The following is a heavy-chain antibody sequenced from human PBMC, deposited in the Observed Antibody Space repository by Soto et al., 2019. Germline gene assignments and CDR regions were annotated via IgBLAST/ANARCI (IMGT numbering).Heavy chain of an antibody. CDR1: GFTVSSNY. V-gene: IGHV3-30*18. Sequence: VQLVESGGGLIQPGGSLRLSCAASGFTVSSNYMSWVRQAPGKGLEWVAVISYDGSNKYYADSVKGRFTISRDNSKNTLYLQMNSLRAEDTAVYYCAKDDAGTTSYYGMDVWGQGTTVTVSS. J-gene: IGHJ6*02. CDR2: ISYDGSNK. D-gene: IGHD1-1*01. CDR3: AKDDAGTTSYYGMDV.